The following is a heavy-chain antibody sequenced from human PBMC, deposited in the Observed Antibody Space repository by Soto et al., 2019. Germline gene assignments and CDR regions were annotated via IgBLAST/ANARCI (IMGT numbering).Heavy chain of an antibody. V-gene: IGHV1-18*01. Sequence: ASVKVSCKASGYTFTSYGISWVRQAPGQGLEWMGWISAYNGNTNYAQKLQGRVTMTTDTSTSTAYMELRSLRSDDTAVYYCARDHEYLGHYYYYYMDVWGKGTTVTVSS. CDR2: ISAYNGNT. CDR1: GYTFTSYG. D-gene: IGHD6-6*01. CDR3: ARDHEYLGHYYYYYMDV. J-gene: IGHJ6*03.